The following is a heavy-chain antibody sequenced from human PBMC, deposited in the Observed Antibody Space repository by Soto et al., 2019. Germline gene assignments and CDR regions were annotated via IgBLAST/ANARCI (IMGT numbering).Heavy chain of an antibody. CDR1: GFTFSSYA. CDR2: ISGSGGST. Sequence: EVQLLESGGGLVQPGGSLRLSCAASGFTFSSYAMSWVRQAPGKGLEWVSAISGSGGSTYYADSVKGRFTISRDNSKNTLYLQMNSLRAEDTAVYYCAKDLYWGIAVAGTQLGYWGQGTLVTVSS. J-gene: IGHJ4*02. CDR3: AKDLYWGIAVAGTQLGY. D-gene: IGHD6-19*01. V-gene: IGHV3-23*01.